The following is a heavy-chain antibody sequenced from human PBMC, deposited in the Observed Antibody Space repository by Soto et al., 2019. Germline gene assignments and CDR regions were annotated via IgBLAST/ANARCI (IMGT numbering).Heavy chain of an antibody. CDR2: LSGSGDRT. D-gene: IGHD3-3*01. CDR1: GFTSSSYG. Sequence: GGSLRLSCAASGFTSSSYGMSWVRQAPGKGPEWVSTLSGSGDRTDYADSVRGRFTISRDNSKNTVYLQMNSLRTEDTAIYYCAKSNQIFGVLIDYYYYGMDVWGQGTTVTVSS. J-gene: IGHJ6*02. V-gene: IGHV3-23*01. CDR3: AKSNQIFGVLIDYYYYGMDV.